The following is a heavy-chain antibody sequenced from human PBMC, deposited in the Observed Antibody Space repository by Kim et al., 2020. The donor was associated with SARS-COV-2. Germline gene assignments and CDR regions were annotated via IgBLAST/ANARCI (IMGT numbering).Heavy chain of an antibody. J-gene: IGHJ6*02. Sequence: KSRVTMSVDTSKNQFSLKLSSVTAADTAVYYCARDHQYSSSSIYYYGMDVWGQGTTVTVSS. CDR3: ARDHQYSSSSIYYYGMDV. D-gene: IGHD6-6*01. V-gene: IGHV4-4*06.